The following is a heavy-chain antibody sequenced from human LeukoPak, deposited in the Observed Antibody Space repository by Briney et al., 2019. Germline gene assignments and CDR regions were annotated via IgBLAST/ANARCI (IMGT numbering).Heavy chain of an antibody. CDR1: GFTVSSNY. CDR3: ARDRTARIQGGYFDF. Sequence: GGSLRLSCAASGFTVSSNYMSWVRQAPGKGLEWVSVIYSGGSTYYADSVKGRFTISRHNSKNTLYLQMNGLRAEDTAVYYCARDRTARIQGGYFDFWGQGALLTVSS. CDR2: IYSGGST. V-gene: IGHV3-53*01. D-gene: IGHD1-26*01. J-gene: IGHJ4*02.